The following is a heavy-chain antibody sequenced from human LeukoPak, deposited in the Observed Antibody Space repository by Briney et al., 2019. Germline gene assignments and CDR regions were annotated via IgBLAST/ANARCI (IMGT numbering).Heavy chain of an antibody. CDR3: ARDIRSGNDYYYYMDV. J-gene: IGHJ6*03. D-gene: IGHD6-25*01. V-gene: IGHV3-30*01. Sequence: GRSLRLSCAASGFTFSSYAMHWVRQAPGKGLEWVAVISYDGSNEYYADSVKGRFTISRDNSKNTLYLQMNSLRAEDTAVYYCARDIRSGNDYYYYMDVWGKGTTVTVSS. CDR1: GFTFSSYA. CDR2: ISYDGSNE.